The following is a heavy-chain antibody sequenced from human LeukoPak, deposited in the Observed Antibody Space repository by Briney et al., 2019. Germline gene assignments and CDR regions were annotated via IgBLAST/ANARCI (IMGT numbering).Heavy chain of an antibody. CDR2: INPNSGGT. D-gene: IGHD1-26*01. Sequence: ASVKVSCKASGYTFTGYYMHWVRQAPGQGLEWMGRINPNSGGTNYAQKFQGRVTMTRDTSTSTVYMELSGLRSEDTAVYYCARDSTPTYYSGTYYFEYWGQGTLVTVSS. CDR1: GYTFTGYY. J-gene: IGHJ4*02. V-gene: IGHV1-2*06. CDR3: ARDSTPTYYSGTYYFEY.